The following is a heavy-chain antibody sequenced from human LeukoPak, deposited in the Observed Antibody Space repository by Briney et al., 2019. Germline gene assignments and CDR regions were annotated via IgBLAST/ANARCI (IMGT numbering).Heavy chain of an antibody. J-gene: IGHJ6*02. CDR1: GFIFSSYS. Sequence: PGGSLRLSCAASGFIFSSYSINWVRQAPGKGLEWVSSISSSSTYIYYTDSVKGRFTISRDNAKNSLYLQMNSLRADDTAVYYCAREVHSGYYGMDVWGQGTTVTVSS. CDR2: ISSSSTYI. V-gene: IGHV3-21*06. D-gene: IGHD6-19*01. CDR3: AREVHSGYYGMDV.